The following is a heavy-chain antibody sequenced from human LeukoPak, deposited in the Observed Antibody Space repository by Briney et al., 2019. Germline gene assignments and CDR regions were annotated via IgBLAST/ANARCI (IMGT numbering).Heavy chain of an antibody. CDR3: ARRTSIAARSLDY. D-gene: IGHD6-6*01. CDR2: ISVYNGNT. V-gene: IGHV1-18*01. CDR1: GYTFSIYG. Sequence: ASVKVSCKASGYTFSIYGFSWVRQAPGQGLEWMGWISVYNGNTNYAQKFQGRVTMTTDTSTSTAYMELRSLRSDDTAVYFCARRTSIAARSLDYWGQGTLVTVSS. J-gene: IGHJ4*02.